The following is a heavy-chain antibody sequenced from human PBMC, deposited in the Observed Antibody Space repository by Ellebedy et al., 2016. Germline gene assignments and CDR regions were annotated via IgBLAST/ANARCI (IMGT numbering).Heavy chain of an antibody. CDR2: VVGTGERT. CDR3: ANVGGSGTYYNGY. J-gene: IGHJ4*02. Sequence: GESLKISCEASGSPFSSHAMSWVRQAPGKGPEWVSAVVGTGERTFSADSVKGRFTISRDNSNNRLYLQMSSLKVEDTATYYCANVGGSGTYYNGYWGQGILVIVSS. CDR1: GSPFSSHA. D-gene: IGHD3-10*01. V-gene: IGHV3-23*01.